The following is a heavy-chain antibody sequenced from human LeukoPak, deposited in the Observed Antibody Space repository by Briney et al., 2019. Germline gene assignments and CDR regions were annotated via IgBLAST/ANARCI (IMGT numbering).Heavy chain of an antibody. CDR1: GFTFSSYW. V-gene: IGHV3-30*02. CDR2: IRYDGSNK. CDR3: AKDSTFYYDSSGYYYWRWFDY. J-gene: IGHJ4*02. D-gene: IGHD3-22*01. Sequence: GGSLRLSCATSGFTFSSYWMSWVRQAPGKGLEWVAFIRYDGSNKYYADSVRGRFTISRDNSKNTLYLQMNTLRAEDTAFYFCAKDSTFYYDSSGYYYWRWFDYWGQGALVTVSS.